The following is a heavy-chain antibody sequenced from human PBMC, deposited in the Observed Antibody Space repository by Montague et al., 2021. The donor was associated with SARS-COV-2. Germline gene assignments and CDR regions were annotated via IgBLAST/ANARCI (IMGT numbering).Heavy chain of an antibody. J-gene: IGHJ5*02. CDR3: ARASYDSSGYYVWFDP. Sequence: SLRLSCAASGFTFSSYDMHWVRQATGKGLEWVSAIGTAGDTYYPGSVKGRLTISRENAKNSLYLQMNSLRAGDTAVYYCARASYDSSGYYVWFDPWGQGTLVTVSS. V-gene: IGHV3-13*04. CDR1: GFTFSSYD. CDR2: IGTAGDT. D-gene: IGHD3-22*01.